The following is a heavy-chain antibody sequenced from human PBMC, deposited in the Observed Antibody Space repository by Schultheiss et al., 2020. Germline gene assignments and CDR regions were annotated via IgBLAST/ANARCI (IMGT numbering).Heavy chain of an antibody. V-gene: IGHV4-34*01. Sequence: SQTLSLTCAVYGGSFSGYYWSWIRQPPGKGLEWIGEINHSGSTNYNPSLKSRVTISVDTSKNQFSLKLSSVTAADTAVYYCARESLLWFGEFDYWGQGTLVTVSS. CDR3: ARESLLWFGEFDY. D-gene: IGHD3-10*01. CDR1: GGSFSGYY. J-gene: IGHJ4*02. CDR2: INHSGST.